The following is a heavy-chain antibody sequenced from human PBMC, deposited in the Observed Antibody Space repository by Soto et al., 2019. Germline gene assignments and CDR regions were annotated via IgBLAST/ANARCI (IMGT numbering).Heavy chain of an antibody. CDR2: IYYSGST. V-gene: IGHV4-61*01. Sequence: QVQLQESGPGLVKPSETLSLTCTVSGGSVSSGSYYWSWIRQPPGKGLEWIGYIYYSGSTNYNPSRKSRVTISVDTSKNQFSLKLSSVTAADTAVYYCARDEGITGTTFDYWGQGTLVTVSS. CDR3: ARDEGITGTTFDY. J-gene: IGHJ4*02. D-gene: IGHD1-7*01. CDR1: GGSVSSGSYY.